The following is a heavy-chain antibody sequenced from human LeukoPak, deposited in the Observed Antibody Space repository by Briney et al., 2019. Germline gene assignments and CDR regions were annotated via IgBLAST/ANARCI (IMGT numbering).Heavy chain of an antibody. Sequence: PGGSLRLSCAASGFTFSSYSMNWVRQAPGKGLEWVSSISSSSSYIYYADSVKGRFTISRDNAKNSLYLQMNSLRAEDTAVYYCARAKNDYGDYGALDYWGQGTLVTVSS. CDR1: GFTFSSYS. J-gene: IGHJ4*02. V-gene: IGHV3-21*01. D-gene: IGHD4-17*01. CDR2: ISSSSSYI. CDR3: ARAKNDYGDYGALDY.